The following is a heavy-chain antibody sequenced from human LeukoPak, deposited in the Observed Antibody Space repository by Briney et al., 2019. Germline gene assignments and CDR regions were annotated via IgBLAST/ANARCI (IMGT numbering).Heavy chain of an antibody. CDR3: ARVHPFSLPGGSYGDAFDI. CDR2: ISSSSSYT. Sequence: GGSLTLSCAASGFTFSDYYMSWIRQAPGKGLEWVSYISSSSSYTNYADPLKRRFTISKSNANSSLQLQMKGLTADDAAVYCCARVHPFSLPGGSYGDAFDIWGQGTMVTVSS. D-gene: IGHD1-26*01. J-gene: IGHJ3*02. V-gene: IGHV3-11*05. CDR1: GFTFSDYY.